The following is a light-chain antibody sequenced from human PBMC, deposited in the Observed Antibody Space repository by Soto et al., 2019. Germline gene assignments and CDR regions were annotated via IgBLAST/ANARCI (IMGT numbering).Light chain of an antibody. Sequence: QSALTQPPSVSGSPGQSVTISCTATSSDVGTYDRVSWYQQPPGTAPKLIIYEVTYRPSGVPDRFSGSQSGYTASLTISGLQAEDEADYYCSLFTSSRTYVFGTGTRSPS. J-gene: IGLJ1*01. CDR3: SLFTSSRTYV. CDR1: SSDVGTYDR. V-gene: IGLV2-18*01. CDR2: EVT.